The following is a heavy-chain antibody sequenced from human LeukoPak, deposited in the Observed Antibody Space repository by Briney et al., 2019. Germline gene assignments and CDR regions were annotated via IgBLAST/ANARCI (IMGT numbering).Heavy chain of an antibody. Sequence: ASVKVSCKASGYTFTGYYMHWVRQAPGQGLEWMGWINPNSGGTNYAQKFQGWVTMTRDTSISTAYMELSRLRSDDTAVYYCARGSLQYSSGWRGYYYYGMDVWGQGTTVTASS. CDR1: GYTFTGYY. J-gene: IGHJ6*02. V-gene: IGHV1-2*04. CDR2: INPNSGGT. CDR3: ARGSLQYSSGWRGYYYYGMDV. D-gene: IGHD6-19*01.